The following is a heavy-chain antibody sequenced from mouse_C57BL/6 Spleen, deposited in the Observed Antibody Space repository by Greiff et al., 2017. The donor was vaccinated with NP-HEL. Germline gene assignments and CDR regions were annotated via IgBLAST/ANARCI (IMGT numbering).Heavy chain of an antibody. D-gene: IGHD1-1*01. CDR3: ARRHYYGSSPYYFDY. CDR1: GYTFTSYW. CDR2: IDPSDSYT. Sequence: VQLQQPGAELVMPGASVKLSCKASGYTFTSYWMHWVKQRPGRGLEWIGEIDPSDSYTNYNQKFKGKSTLTVDKSSSTAYMQLSSLTSEDSAVYYCARRHYYGSSPYYFDYWGQGTTLTVSS. J-gene: IGHJ2*01. V-gene: IGHV1-69*01.